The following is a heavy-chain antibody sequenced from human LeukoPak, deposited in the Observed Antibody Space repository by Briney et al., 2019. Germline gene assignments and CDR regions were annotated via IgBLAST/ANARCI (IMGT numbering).Heavy chain of an antibody. CDR1: GGTFSSYA. CDR3: ARISDYYYGMDV. J-gene: IGHJ6*02. CDR2: IIPIFGTA. V-gene: IGHV1-69*13. Sequence: SVKVSCKASGGTFSSYAISWVRQAPGRGLEWMGGIIPIFGTANYAQKFQGRVTITADESTSTAYMELSSLRSEDTAVYYCARISDYYYGMDVWGQGTTVTVSS. D-gene: IGHD3-3*02.